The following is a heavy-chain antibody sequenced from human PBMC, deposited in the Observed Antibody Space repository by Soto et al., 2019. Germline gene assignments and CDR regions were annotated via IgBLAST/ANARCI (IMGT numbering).Heavy chain of an antibody. CDR2: INSDGSST. CDR3: ASGLVEYSSSWYDY. V-gene: IGHV3-74*01. Sequence: EVQLVESGGGLVQPGGSLRLSCAASGFTFSNSWMHWVRQAPGKGLVWVSRINSDGSSTSYADSVKDRFTISRDNAKNTLYLQMNSLRAEDTAVYYCASGLVEYSSSWYDYWGQGTLVTVSS. CDR1: GFTFSNSW. J-gene: IGHJ4*02. D-gene: IGHD6-13*01.